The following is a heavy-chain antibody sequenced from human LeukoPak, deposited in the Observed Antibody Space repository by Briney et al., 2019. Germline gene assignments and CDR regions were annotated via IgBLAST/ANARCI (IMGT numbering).Heavy chain of an antibody. Sequence: GGSLRLSCAASGVTFSRYGMSWVRQAPGKGLEWVSAITGRGVRTYNGDSVKGRFTISRDTSKNTVYLQMNSLRGDDTAVYYCANGAHPDSSHYYFDYWGQGALVTVSS. CDR2: ITGRGVRT. D-gene: IGHD2-2*01. J-gene: IGHJ4*02. V-gene: IGHV3-23*01. CDR3: ANGAHPDSSHYYFDY. CDR1: GVTFSRYG.